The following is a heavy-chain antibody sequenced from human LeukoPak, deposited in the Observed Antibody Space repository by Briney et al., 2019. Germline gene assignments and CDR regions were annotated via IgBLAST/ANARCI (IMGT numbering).Heavy chain of an antibody. D-gene: IGHD2-15*01. Sequence: SGGSLRLSCAASGFTVSSNYMSWVRQAPGKGLEWVSVIYSGGSTYYADSVKGRFTISRDNSKNTLYLQMNSLRAGDTAVYYCARARTVVNAFDIWGQGTMVTVSS. J-gene: IGHJ3*02. CDR3: ARARTVVNAFDI. CDR1: GFTVSSNY. V-gene: IGHV3-53*01. CDR2: IYSGGST.